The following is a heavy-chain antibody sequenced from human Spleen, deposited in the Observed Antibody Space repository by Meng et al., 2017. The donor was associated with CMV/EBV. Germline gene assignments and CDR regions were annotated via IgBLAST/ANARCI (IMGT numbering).Heavy chain of an antibody. CDR3: ARVIRGGGSSSAVDY. CDR2: IYYSGST. CDR1: GSSRSGGYS. J-gene: IGHJ4*02. V-gene: IGHV4-31*02. Sequence: GSSRSGGYSWSWLRQHPGKGLEWIGYIYYSGSTNYNPSLKSRVTISVDTSKNQFSLKLSSVTAADTAVYYCARVIRGGGSSSAVDYWGQGTLVTVSS. D-gene: IGHD6-6*01.